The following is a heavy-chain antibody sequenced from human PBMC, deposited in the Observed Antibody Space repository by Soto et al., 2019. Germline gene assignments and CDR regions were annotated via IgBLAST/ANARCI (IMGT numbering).Heavy chain of an antibody. CDR2: ISWSGNNM. CDR3: ARDPSIVLVPAATYYYYYYGMDV. J-gene: IGHJ6*02. V-gene: IGHV3-9*01. CDR1: GCPFDDYA. Sequence: SLRLSCAASGCPFDDYAMYWVRQTPGKGLEWVSGISWSGNNMDYRDSVKGRFTISRDNAKNSLYLQMNSLRAEDTAVYYCARDPSIVLVPAATYYYYYYGMDVWGQGTTVTVSS. D-gene: IGHD2-2*01.